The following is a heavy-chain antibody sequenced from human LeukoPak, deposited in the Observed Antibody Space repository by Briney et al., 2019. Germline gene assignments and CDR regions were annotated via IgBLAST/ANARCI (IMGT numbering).Heavy chain of an antibody. J-gene: IGHJ6*03. V-gene: IGHV4-39*01. CDR1: GGSVSNVSYY. D-gene: IGHD2-21*01. CDR2: VYYTGST. Sequence: PSQTLSLTCTVPGGSVSNVSYYWAWLRQPPGKGLEWIANVYYTGSTYYSPSLKSRVAMSVDVSKNQFSLTLSSVTAADMGVYFCASLIRAGTFYYYMDVWGRGTTVTVSS. CDR3: ASLIRAGTFYYYMDV.